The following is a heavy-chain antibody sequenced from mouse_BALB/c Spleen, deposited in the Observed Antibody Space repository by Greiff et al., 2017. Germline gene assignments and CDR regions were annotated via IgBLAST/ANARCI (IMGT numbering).Heavy chain of an antibody. CDR3: ARVVRKYYFDY. V-gene: IGHV5-9-4*01. D-gene: IGHD2-14*01. J-gene: IGHJ2*01. CDR1: GFTFSSYA. Sequence: EVQVVESGGGLVKPGGSLKLSCAASGFTFSSYAMSWVRQSPEKRLEWVAEISSGGSYTYYPDTVTGRFTISRDNTNNTQYLRMSSLRSEDTAMYCCARVVRKYYFDYWGQGTTLTVSS. CDR2: ISSGGSYT.